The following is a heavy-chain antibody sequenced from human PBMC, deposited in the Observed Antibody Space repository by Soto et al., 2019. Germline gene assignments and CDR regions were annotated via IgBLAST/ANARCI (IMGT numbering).Heavy chain of an antibody. J-gene: IGHJ3*02. CDR3: ARNAPGIAAAVDAFDI. D-gene: IGHD6-13*01. V-gene: IGHV3-7*01. Sequence: EVQLVESGGGLVQPGGSLRLSCAASGFTFSSYWMSWVRQAPGKGLDWVANIKQDGSEKYYVDSVRGRFTVSRGNAKNSLYLQMNSLRDEDTAVYYCARNAPGIAAAVDAFDIWGQGTMVTVSS. CDR2: IKQDGSEK. CDR1: GFTFSSYW.